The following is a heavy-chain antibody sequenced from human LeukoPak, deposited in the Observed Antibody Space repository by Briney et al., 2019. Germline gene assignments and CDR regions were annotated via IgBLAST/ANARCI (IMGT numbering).Heavy chain of an antibody. CDR2: IIVGSGAT. Sequence: SVKVSCKTSGFTFSTSAVQWARQARGQRLEWIGWIIVGSGATNYAQSLQGRFTITRDMSTNTAYMELSSLGSEDSAVYYCAAELYGVYTDCCTFHLWGQGTLVTVSS. D-gene: IGHD4-17*01. CDR1: GFTFSTSA. CDR3: AAELYGVYTDCCTFHL. V-gene: IGHV1-58*01. J-gene: IGHJ3*01.